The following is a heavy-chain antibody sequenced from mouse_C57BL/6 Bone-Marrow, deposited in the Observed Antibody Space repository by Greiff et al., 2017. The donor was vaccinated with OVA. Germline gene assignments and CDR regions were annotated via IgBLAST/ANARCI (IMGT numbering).Heavy chain of an antibody. CDR1: GFTFSSYG. J-gene: IGHJ3*01. Sequence: EVQGVESGGGLVKPGGSLKLSCAASGFTFSSYGMSWVRQTPDKRLEWVATISSGGSYTYYPDSVKGRFTISRDNAKNTLYLQMSSLKSEDTAMYYCARQYCWFAYWGQGTLVTVSA. V-gene: IGHV5-6*01. CDR2: ISSGGSYT. CDR3: ARQYCWFAY.